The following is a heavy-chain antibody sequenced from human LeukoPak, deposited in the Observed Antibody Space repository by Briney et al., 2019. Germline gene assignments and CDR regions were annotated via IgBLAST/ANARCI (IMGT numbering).Heavy chain of an antibody. CDR2: MNPNSGNT. J-gene: IGHJ6*03. Sequence: ASVKVSCKASGYTFTRYDINWVRQATGQGLEWMRWMNPNSGNTGYARKFQDRVTITRDTSMSTAYMELSSLRSEDTAVYYCARAERRSYDFWGDQHYYYMDVWGEGTTVTVSS. V-gene: IGHV1-8*03. CDR3: ARAERRSYDFWGDQHYYYMDV. CDR1: GYTFTRYD. D-gene: IGHD3-3*01.